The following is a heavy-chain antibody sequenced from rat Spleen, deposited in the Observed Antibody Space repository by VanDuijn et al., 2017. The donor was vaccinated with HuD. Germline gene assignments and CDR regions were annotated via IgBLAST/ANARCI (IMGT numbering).Heavy chain of an antibody. J-gene: IGHJ2*01. CDR2: IWAARGAT. V-gene: IGHV2-30*01. D-gene: IGHD4-6*01. CDR1: GFSMIRYT. CDR3: ARGWDDYYFDF. Sequence: QVQLRESGPGLVQPSQTLSLTCTVSGFSMIRYTVHWIRQSRGRGLEWMGVIWAARGATEYNSSLKSRLTITRDTSKSQVFLKLNSLQTTDTATYFCARGWDDYYFDFWGQGVMVTVSS.